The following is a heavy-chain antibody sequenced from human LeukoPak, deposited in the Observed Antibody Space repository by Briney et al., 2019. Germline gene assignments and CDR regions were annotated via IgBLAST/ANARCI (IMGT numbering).Heavy chain of an antibody. V-gene: IGHV3-23*01. J-gene: IGHJ4*02. CDR2: INNIGDKT. CDR1: GFSFRFYT. CDR3: ASYAQKFIPSEY. Sequence: GGSLRLSCAASGFSFRFYTMTWVRQAPGKGPEWVASINNIGDKTFYADSVRGRFTISRDNSKNALYLQMNSLRAEDTAVYYCASYAQKFIPSEYWGQGTLVSVSS. D-gene: IGHD3-16*01.